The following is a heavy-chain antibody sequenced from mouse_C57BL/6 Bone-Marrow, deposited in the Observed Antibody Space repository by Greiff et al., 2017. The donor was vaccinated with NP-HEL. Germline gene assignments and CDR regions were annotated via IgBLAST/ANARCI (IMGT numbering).Heavy chain of an antibody. V-gene: IGHV1-59*01. D-gene: IGHD2-5*01. Sequence: QVQLKQPGAELVRPGTSVKLSCKASGYTFTSYWMHWVKQRPGQGLEWIGVIDPSDSYTNYNQKFKGKATLTVDTSSSTAYMQLSSLTSEDSAVYYCARSNYVPFDYWGQGTTLTVSS. CDR2: IDPSDSYT. CDR3: ARSNYVPFDY. J-gene: IGHJ2*01. CDR1: GYTFTSYW.